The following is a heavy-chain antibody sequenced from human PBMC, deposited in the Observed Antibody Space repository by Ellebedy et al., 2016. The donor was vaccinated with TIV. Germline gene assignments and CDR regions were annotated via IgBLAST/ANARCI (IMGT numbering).Heavy chain of an antibody. CDR2: ISPRSSAT. CDR3: ARALTCGDECRSYWYFDL. D-gene: IGHD2-21*01. J-gene: IGHJ2*01. Sequence: GESLKISCAASGFTFSSSAMSWVRQAPGKGLEWVSIISPRSSATYYADSVKGRFSISRDNSENTLPLQMSSLRADDTAVYFCARALTCGDECRSYWYFDLWGRGTLVTVSS. CDR1: GFTFSSSA. V-gene: IGHV3-23*01.